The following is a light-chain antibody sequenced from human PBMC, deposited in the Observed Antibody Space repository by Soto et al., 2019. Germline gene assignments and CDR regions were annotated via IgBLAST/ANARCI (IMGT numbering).Light chain of an antibody. J-gene: IGKJ4*01. V-gene: IGKV4-1*01. CDR1: QSVLYSSNNKNY. CDR2: WAS. Sequence: DIVMTQSPDSLAVSLCERATINCKSIQSVLYSSNNKNYLAWYQQKTGQSPEIPISWASTRESGVPDRFSGSGSGTDLNLTISSLQAEDVALYYCQKYYTTPLTFGGGTKVEIK. CDR3: QKYYTTPLT.